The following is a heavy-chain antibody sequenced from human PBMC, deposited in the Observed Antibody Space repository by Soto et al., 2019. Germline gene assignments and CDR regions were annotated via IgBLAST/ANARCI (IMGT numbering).Heavy chain of an antibody. J-gene: IGHJ4*02. CDR3: ARFGYNSGSYSIDY. CDR2: ISSSSSSI. CDR1: GFTFSRYA. Sequence: EVQLVESGGGLVKPGGSLRLSCAASGFTFSRYAMNWVRQAPGKGLEWVSSISSSSSSIYYADSLKGRFTISRDNAKNSLYLQMNSLRAEDTAVYYCARFGYNSGSYSIDYWGQGTLVTVSS. V-gene: IGHV3-21*01. D-gene: IGHD3-10*01.